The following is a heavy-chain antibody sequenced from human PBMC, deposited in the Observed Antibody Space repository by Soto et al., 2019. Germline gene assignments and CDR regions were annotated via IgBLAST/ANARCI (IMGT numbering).Heavy chain of an antibody. V-gene: IGHV4-59*01. Sequence: SETLSLACAVSAASFSKDYWTGIRQPPGKGLEWIGYIYFNGNTKYNPSLEGRLTISIDTSKKEFSLKLTSVTAADAAVYYCASVTFGAIVLAHWGQGTLVTVSS. CDR1: AASFSKDY. CDR2: IYFNGNT. J-gene: IGHJ4*02. D-gene: IGHD3-16*01. CDR3: ASVTFGAIVLAH.